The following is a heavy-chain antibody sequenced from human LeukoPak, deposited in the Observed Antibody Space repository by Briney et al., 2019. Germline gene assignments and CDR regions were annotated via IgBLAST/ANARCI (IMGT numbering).Heavy chain of an antibody. V-gene: IGHV4-59*08. J-gene: IGHJ4*01. D-gene: IGHD3-10*01. CDR2: IYYSGGT. Sequence: PSETLSLTCTVSGGSISSYYWSWIRQPPGKGLEWIGYIYYSGGTNYNSSLKSRVTISVDTSKNRFSLKVTSVTAGDTAIYYCVRHGESGRHHAYFDYWGHGALVTVSS. CDR1: GGSISSYY. CDR3: VRHGESGRHHAYFDY.